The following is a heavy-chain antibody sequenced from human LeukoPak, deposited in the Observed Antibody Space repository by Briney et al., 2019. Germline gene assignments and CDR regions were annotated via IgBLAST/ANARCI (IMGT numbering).Heavy chain of an antibody. CDR2: IYYSGST. Sequence: PSETLSLTCTVSGGSISSYYWNWIRQPPGKGLEWIGYIYYSGSTNYNPSLKSRVTISVDTSKNQFSLKLSSVTAADTAVYCCARAIGCSGGSCYRYYYYHGMDVWGQGTTVTVSS. J-gene: IGHJ6*02. CDR1: GGSISSYY. D-gene: IGHD2-15*01. CDR3: ARAIGCSGGSCYRYYYYHGMDV. V-gene: IGHV4-59*01.